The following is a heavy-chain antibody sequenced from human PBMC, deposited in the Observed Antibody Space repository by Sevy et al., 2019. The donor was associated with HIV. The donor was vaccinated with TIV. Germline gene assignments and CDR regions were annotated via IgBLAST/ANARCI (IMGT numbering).Heavy chain of an antibody. CDR1: GGSISSSSYY. J-gene: IGHJ4*02. CDR2: IYSSGCT. V-gene: IGHV4-39*01. Sequence: SETLSLTCTVSGGSISSSSYYWGWIRQPPGKGLEWIGSIYSSGCTYYNPSLKSRVTISVDTSKNQFSLKLSSVTAADTAVYYCARRLAVAGVRWVDYWGQGTLVTVSS. CDR3: ARRLAVAGVRWVDY. D-gene: IGHD6-19*01.